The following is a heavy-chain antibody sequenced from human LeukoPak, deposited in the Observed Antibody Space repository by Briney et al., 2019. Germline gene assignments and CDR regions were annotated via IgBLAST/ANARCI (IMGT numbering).Heavy chain of an antibody. V-gene: IGHV1-2*06. J-gene: IGHJ3*02. CDR2: ISPNSGGT. CDR1: GYTFTGHY. CDR3: ARATYAFDM. Sequence: AAVKVSCKASGYTFTGHYLHWMRQAPGQGLEWMGRISPNSGGTNYAQGFQGRVTMTRDTSISTAYMELSRLRSDDTALYYCARATYAFDMWGQGTMVTVSS.